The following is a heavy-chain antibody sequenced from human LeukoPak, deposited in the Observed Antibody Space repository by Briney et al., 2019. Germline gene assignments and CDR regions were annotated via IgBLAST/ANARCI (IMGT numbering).Heavy chain of an antibody. CDR3: ATVGDYYDSSGYPDY. CDR1: GYTLTELS. J-gene: IGHJ4*02. V-gene: IGHV1-24*01. D-gene: IGHD3-22*01. Sequence: ASVKVSCKVSGYTLTELSMHWVRQAPGKGLEWMGGFDPEDGETIYAQKFQGRVTMTEDTSTDTAYMELSSLRSEDTAVYYCATVGDYYDSSGYPDYWGQGTLVTVSS. CDR2: FDPEDGET.